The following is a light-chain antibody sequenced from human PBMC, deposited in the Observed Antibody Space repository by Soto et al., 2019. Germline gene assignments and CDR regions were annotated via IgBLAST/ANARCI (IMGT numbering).Light chain of an antibody. CDR3: ATWDGSLPGDV. Sequence: QSVLTQSPSVSAAPGQQVTISCSGSSSNIGNNYVSWYQQLPGTAPKLLIYDNNKRPSGIPDRFSGSKSGTSGTLDITGLLTGDEAVYYCATWDGSLPGDVFGGGTKVTVL. V-gene: IGLV1-51*01. CDR2: DNN. J-gene: IGLJ2*01. CDR1: SSNIGNNY.